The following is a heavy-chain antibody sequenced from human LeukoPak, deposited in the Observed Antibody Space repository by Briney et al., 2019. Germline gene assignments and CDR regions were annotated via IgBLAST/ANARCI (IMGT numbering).Heavy chain of an antibody. D-gene: IGHD1-26*01. CDR3: ARDLGLGGSYDY. CDR1: GGTFSSYA. Sequence: GASVKVSCKASGGTFSSYAISWVRQAPGQGLEWMGWISAYNGNTNYAQKLQGRVTMTTDTSTSTAYMELRSLRSDDTAVYYCARDLGLGGSYDYWGQGTLVTVSS. J-gene: IGHJ4*02. CDR2: ISAYNGNT. V-gene: IGHV1-18*01.